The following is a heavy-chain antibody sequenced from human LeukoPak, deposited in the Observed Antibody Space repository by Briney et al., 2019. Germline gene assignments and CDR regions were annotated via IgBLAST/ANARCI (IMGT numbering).Heavy chain of an antibody. D-gene: IGHD1-14*01. J-gene: IGHJ5*02. CDR2: SYSSGNA. V-gene: IGHV4-59*01. CDR3: AKGGPEASAGLSWFDP. CDR1: GGSISNYY. Sequence: PETLSLTCTVSGGSISNYYWYWMRKPPGKGLEWIAYSYSSGNANYNPSLKSRVTISVDTSMNQYSLKLTSVTAADTAVYYCAKGGPEASAGLSWFDPWGQGTLVTVSS.